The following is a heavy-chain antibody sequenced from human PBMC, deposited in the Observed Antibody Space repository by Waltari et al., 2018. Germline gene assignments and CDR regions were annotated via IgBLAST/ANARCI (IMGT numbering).Heavy chain of an antibody. Sequence: QVQLVQSGAEVKKPASSVKVSCQASGGTLSSCDISWVRPAPGKGLEWMGGIIPILGIANYAQKFQGRVTITADESTSTAYMELSSLRSEDTAVYYCARDAPMGDGYNQGYFDYWGQGTLVTVSS. CDR3: ARDAPMGDGYNQGYFDY. D-gene: IGHD5-12*01. CDR1: GGTLSSCD. J-gene: IGHJ4*02. CDR2: IIPILGIA. V-gene: IGHV1-69*04.